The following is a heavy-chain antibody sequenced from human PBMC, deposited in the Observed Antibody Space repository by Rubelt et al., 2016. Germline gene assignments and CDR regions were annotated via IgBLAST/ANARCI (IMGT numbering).Heavy chain of an antibody. Sequence: SGGYYWGWIRQPPGKGLEWIGSIYYSGSTYYNPSLKSRVTISVDTSKNQFSLKLSSVTAADTAVYYCARSDDCSSTSCYPLLLYYYYYMDVWGKGTTVTVSS. CDR3: ARSDDCSSTSCYPLLLYYYYYMDV. CDR2: IYYSGST. V-gene: IGHV4-39*01. D-gene: IGHD2-2*01. CDR1: SGGYY. J-gene: IGHJ6*03.